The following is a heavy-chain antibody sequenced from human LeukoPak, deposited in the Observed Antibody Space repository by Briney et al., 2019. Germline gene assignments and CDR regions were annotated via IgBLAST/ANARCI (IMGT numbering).Heavy chain of an antibody. D-gene: IGHD6-13*01. CDR2: ISSSSSYI. V-gene: IGHV3-21*01. J-gene: IGHJ3*01. CDR3: ARAGHAKYSSSLIS. Sequence: GGSLRLSCAASGFTFSSYSMNWVRQAPGKGLEWVSSISSSSSYIYYADSVKGRFTISRDNAKNPLYLQMNSLRAEDTAVYYCARAGHAKYSSSLISWGQGTMVTVSS. CDR1: GFTFSSYS.